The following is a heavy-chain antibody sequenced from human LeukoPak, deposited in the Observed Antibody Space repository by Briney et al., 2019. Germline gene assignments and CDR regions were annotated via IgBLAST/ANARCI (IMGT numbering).Heavy chain of an antibody. J-gene: IGHJ4*02. CDR2: ISAYNGNT. V-gene: IGHV1-18*01. Sequence: PQASVKVSCKASGYTFTSYGISWVRQAPGQGLEWMGWISAYNGNTNYAQKFQGRVTITTDESTSTAYMELSSLRSEDTAVYYCAREGRGFGELVPVDYWGQGTLVTVSS. D-gene: IGHD3-10*01. CDR3: AREGRGFGELVPVDY. CDR1: GYTFTSYG.